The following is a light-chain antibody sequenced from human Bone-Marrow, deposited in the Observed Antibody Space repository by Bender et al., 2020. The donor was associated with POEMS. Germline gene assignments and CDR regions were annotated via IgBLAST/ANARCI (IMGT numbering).Light chain of an antibody. CDR3: SSYRTSSTPYV. CDR2: ANT. V-gene: IGLV1-40*01. J-gene: IGLJ1*01. CDR1: KSNIGAGYD. Sequence: QSVLTQPPSVSGAPGQRVTISCTGSKSNIGAGYDVHWYQQLPGTAPRLLIYANTNRPSGVSNRFSGSKSGNTASLTISGLQTDDEAEYYCSSYRTSSTPYVFGTGTKVTVL.